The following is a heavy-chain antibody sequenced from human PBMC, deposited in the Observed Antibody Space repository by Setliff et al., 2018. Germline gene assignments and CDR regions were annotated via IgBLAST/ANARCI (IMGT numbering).Heavy chain of an antibody. CDR1: GFTFNNYA. CDR3: AKDRPQGVNGRSLDY. J-gene: IGHJ4*02. V-gene: IGHV3-21*04. Sequence: PGESLRLSCVASGFTFNNYALNWVRQAPGKGLEWVSSISSRSTYIYYADSVKGRFTISRDNSQNTLYLQMNSLRAEDTAVYYCAKDRPQGVNGRSLDYWGRGALVTVSS. D-gene: IGHD3-10*01. CDR2: ISSRSTYI.